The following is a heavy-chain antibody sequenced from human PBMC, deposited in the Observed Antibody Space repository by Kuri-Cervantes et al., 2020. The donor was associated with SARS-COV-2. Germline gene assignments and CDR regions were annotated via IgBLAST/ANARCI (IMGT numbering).Heavy chain of an antibody. J-gene: IGHJ4*02. D-gene: IGHD5-24*01. Sequence: GESLKISCAASGCTFSSYAMGWVRQAPGTGLEWFSAISGRGGSTYYADSVKGRFTISRDNSKNTLYLQMNSLRAEDTAVYYCAKDPGDGYFDYWGQGTLVTVSS. CDR1: GCTFSSYA. CDR2: ISGRGGST. CDR3: AKDPGDGYFDY. V-gene: IGHV3-23*01.